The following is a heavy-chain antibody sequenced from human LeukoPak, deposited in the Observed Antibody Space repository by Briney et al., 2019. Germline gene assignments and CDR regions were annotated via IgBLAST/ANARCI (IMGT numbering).Heavy chain of an antibody. CDR1: GCTFSSYS. CDR3: ASEIVVVPAAPNDY. V-gene: IGHV3-21*01. J-gene: IGHJ4*02. Sequence: PGGSLRLSCAAYGCTFSSYSMNWGRQAPGKGLEWVSSISSSSSYIYYADSVKGRFTISRDNAKNSLYLQMNSLRAEDTAVYYCASEIVVVPAAPNDYWGQGTLVTVSS. D-gene: IGHD2-2*01. CDR2: ISSSSSYI.